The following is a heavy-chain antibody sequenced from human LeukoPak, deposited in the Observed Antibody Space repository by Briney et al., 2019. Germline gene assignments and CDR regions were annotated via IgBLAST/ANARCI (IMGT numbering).Heavy chain of an antibody. V-gene: IGHV3-30-3*01. CDR2: ISYDGSNK. CDR1: GITFSTYA. Sequence: PGGSLRLSCAASGITFSTYAMHWVRQAPGKGLEWVTVISYDGSNKQYADSVKGRFTISRENSKNTLYLQMNSLKPEDTAVYYCAGQNYDVLTGYAPLDLWGQGTLVTVSS. J-gene: IGHJ5*02. D-gene: IGHD3-9*01. CDR3: AGQNYDVLTGYAPLDL.